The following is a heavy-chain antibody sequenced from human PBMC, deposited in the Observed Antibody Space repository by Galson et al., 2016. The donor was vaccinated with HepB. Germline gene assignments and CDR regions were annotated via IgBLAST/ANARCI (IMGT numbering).Heavy chain of an antibody. CDR1: GFTFTNYW. Sequence: SLRLSCAASGFTFTNYWMHWVRQAPGKGLVWVSRINSDGSTTTYADSVKGRFTISRNNAKNTLYLQMNSLRAEDTALYYRARGEATVVRGATAADWGQGTLVTVSS. D-gene: IGHD3-10*01. V-gene: IGHV3-74*01. CDR2: INSDGSTT. J-gene: IGHJ4*02. CDR3: ARGEATVVRGATAAD.